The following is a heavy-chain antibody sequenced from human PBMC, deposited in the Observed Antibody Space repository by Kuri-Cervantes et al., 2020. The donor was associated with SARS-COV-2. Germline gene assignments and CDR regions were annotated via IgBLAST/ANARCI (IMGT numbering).Heavy chain of an antibody. D-gene: IGHD2-8*01. CDR2: SSAYSDDT. V-gene: IGHV1-18*01. CDR1: GYTLNTFG. CDR3: ARVSSMYLPTYYFDF. J-gene: IGHJ4*02. Sequence: ASVKVFCKASGYTLNTFGITWVRQAPGQGLEWMGRSSAYSDDTSSAEKFKGRVTMTQDTSTNTAYMEITDLRSDDTAIYFCARVSSMYLPTYYFDFWGQGSLVTVSS.